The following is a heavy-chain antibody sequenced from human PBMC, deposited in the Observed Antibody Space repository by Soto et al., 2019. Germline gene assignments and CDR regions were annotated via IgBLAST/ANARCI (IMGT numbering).Heavy chain of an antibody. Sequence: SVQVSCKASGGTFSSYAISWVRQAPGQGLEWMGGIIPIFGTANYAQKFQGRVTITADESTSTAYMELSSLRSEDTAGYYCARGRAHDYGDYIVYYRMDVWGQGTTVTVSS. CDR1: GGTFSSYA. J-gene: IGHJ6*02. D-gene: IGHD4-17*01. V-gene: IGHV1-69*13. CDR3: ARGRAHDYGDYIVYYRMDV. CDR2: IIPIFGTA.